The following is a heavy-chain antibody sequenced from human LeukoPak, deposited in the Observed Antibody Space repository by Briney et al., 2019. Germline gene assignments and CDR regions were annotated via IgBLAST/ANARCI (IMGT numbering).Heavy chain of an antibody. CDR3: ARRGGNGDFDY. CDR2: IYHSGST. J-gene: IGHJ4*02. D-gene: IGHD4-23*01. CDR1: GYSISSGYY. V-gene: IGHV4-38-2*01. Sequence: PSETLSLTCGVSGYSISSGYYWGWIRQPPGKGLEWIGSIYHSGSTYYNPSLKSRVTISVDTSKNQFSLKLSSVTAADTAVYYCARRGGNGDFDYWGQGTLVTVSS.